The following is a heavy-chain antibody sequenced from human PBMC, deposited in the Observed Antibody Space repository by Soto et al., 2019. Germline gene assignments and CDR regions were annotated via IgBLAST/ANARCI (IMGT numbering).Heavy chain of an antibody. Sequence: PSETLSLTCTVSGGSISSGGYYWSWIRQHPGKGLEWIGYIYYSGSTYYNPPLKSRVTISVDTSKNQFSLKLSSVTAADTAVYYYARDHEQALDYWGQGTLVTVSS. CDR3: ARDHEQALDY. CDR1: GGSISSGGYY. V-gene: IGHV4-31*03. CDR2: IYYSGST. J-gene: IGHJ4*02.